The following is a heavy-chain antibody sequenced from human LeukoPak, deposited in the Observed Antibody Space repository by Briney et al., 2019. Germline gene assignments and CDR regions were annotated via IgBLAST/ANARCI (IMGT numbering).Heavy chain of an antibody. V-gene: IGHV4-34*01. CDR3: ARLRYKYY. CDR2: INHSGST. CDR1: SGSFSGYY. J-gene: IGHJ4*02. Sequence: SETLSLTCAVYSGSFSGYYWSWIRQPPGKGLEWIGEINHSGSTNYNPSLKSRVTISVDTSKNQFSLKLSSVTAADTAVYYCARLRYKYYWGQGTLVTVSS. D-gene: IGHD1-14*01.